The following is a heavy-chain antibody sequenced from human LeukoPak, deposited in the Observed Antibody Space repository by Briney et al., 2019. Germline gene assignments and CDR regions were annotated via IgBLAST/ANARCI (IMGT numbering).Heavy chain of an antibody. J-gene: IGHJ4*02. V-gene: IGHV5-51*01. CDR2: IYPGDSDT. Sequence: GESLKISCKGSGCSFTSYWIGWVRQMPGKGLEWMGIIYPGDSDTRYSPSFQGQVTISADKSISTAYLQWSSLKASDTAMYYCARQRYCSSTSCLSAYYFDYWGQGTLVTVSS. CDR1: GCSFTSYW. CDR3: ARQRYCSSTSCLSAYYFDY. D-gene: IGHD2-2*01.